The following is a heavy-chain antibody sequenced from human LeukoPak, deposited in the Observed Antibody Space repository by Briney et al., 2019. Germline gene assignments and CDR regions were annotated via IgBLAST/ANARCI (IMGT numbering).Heavy chain of an antibody. V-gene: IGHV4-59*08. CDR3: ARHRGSVSDSSGYYFDY. CDR2: IYYSGST. J-gene: IGHJ4*02. CDR1: GGSISSYY. D-gene: IGHD3-22*01. Sequence: SETLSLTCTVYGGSISSYYWSWIRQPPGKGLEWIGYIYYSGSTNYNPSLKSRVTISVDTSKNQFSLKVSSVTAADTAVYYCARHRGSVSDSSGYYFDYWGQGTLVTVSS.